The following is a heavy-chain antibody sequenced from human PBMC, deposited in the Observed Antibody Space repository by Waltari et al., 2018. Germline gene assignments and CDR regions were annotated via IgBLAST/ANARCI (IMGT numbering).Heavy chain of an antibody. D-gene: IGHD3-9*01. V-gene: IGHV1-2*02. CDR2: IKPDSGVT. Sequence: QVQLVQSGAEVMKPGASVKVSCTTSGYSFSDHYLHWVRQAPGQGLDWMGWIKPDSGVTYYAQEFQGRVTLTGDMSINTVYMDFSSLTSDDTAIYYCVRDFDWGPDYWGQGTLVTVSS. CDR3: VRDFDWGPDY. CDR1: GYSFSDHY. J-gene: IGHJ4*02.